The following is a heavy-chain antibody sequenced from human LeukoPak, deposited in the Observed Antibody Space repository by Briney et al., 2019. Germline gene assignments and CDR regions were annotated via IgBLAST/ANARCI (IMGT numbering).Heavy chain of an antibody. J-gene: IGHJ4*02. V-gene: IGHV3-48*03. CDR2: ISSSGSTI. CDR1: GFTFSSYE. D-gene: IGHD2-15*01. Sequence: GGSLRLSCAASGFTFSSYEMNWVRQAPGKGLEWVSYISSSGSTIYYADSVKGRFTISRDNAKNSLYLQVNSLRAEDTAVYYCANTRGYGYYFNYWGQGTLVTVSS. CDR3: ANTRGYGYYFNY.